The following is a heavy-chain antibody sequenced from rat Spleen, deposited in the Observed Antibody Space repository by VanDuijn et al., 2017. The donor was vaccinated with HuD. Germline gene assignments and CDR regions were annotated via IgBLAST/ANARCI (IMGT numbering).Heavy chain of an antibody. CDR2: ISYDGGST. D-gene: IGHD1-12*03. CDR1: GFTFSDYN. J-gene: IGHJ2*01. V-gene: IGHV5-20*01. CDR3: TRDGYYDGYYHYFDY. Sequence: EVQLVESGGGLVQPGRSLKLSCAASGFTFSDYNMAWVRQAPTKGLEWVTTISYDGGSTNYRDSVKGRFTISRDNAKSTLYLQMDSLRSEDTATYYCTRDGYYDGYYHYFDYWGQGVMVTVSS.